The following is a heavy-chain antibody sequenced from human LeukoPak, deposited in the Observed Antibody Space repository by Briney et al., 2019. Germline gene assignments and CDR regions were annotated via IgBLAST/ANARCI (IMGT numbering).Heavy chain of an antibody. V-gene: IGHV4-34*01. Sequence: SETLSLTCAVYGGSFSGYYWTWIRQPPGKGLEWIGEINHSGSTNYNPSLKSRVTISVDTSKNQFSLKLSSVPAADTAVYYWAEILWVPTQLKTWFAPGAQGPRVTVPS. J-gene: IGHJ5*02. CDR3: AEILWVPTQLKTWFAP. CDR2: INHSGST. CDR1: GGSFSGYY. D-gene: IGHD4/OR15-4a*01.